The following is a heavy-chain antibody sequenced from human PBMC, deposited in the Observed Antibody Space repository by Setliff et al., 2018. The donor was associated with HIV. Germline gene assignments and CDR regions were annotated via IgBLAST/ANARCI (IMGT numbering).Heavy chain of an antibody. V-gene: IGHV1-8*02. CDR3: ARVRVGALLNAFDF. J-gene: IGHJ3*01. D-gene: IGHD1-26*01. Sequence: ASVKVSCKASGYTFSNYNINWVRQATGQGLEWMGWINPNIGNTGYAQKFQGRVTMTTDTTSSTSYLELRSLTSDDTAMYYCARVRVGALLNAFDFWGQGTMVTVSS. CDR2: INPNIGNT. CDR1: GYTFSNYN.